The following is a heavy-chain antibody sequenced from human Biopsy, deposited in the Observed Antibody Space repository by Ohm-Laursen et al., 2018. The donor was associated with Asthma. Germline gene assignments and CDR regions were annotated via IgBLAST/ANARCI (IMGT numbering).Heavy chain of an antibody. CDR1: GFTFDDYG. Sequence: SLRLSCAASGFTFDDYGMHWVRQAPGKGLEWVAVMSFDGRQTYYADSVKGRFTISRDNSKNTLYLQMNSLRAEDAAVYYCAKERYYDFWSGYPIWGQGTMVTASS. J-gene: IGHJ3*02. V-gene: IGHV3-30*18. CDR3: AKERYYDFWSGYPI. CDR2: MSFDGRQT. D-gene: IGHD3-3*01.